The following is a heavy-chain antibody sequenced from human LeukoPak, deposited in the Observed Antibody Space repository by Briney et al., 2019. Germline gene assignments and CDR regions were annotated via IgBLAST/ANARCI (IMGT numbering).Heavy chain of an antibody. Sequence: KPSETLSLTCTVSGGSISSSSYYWGWIRQPPGKGLEWIGSIYYSGSTYYNPSLKSRVTISVDTSKNQFSLKLSSVTAADTAVYYCARGHLYYDFWSGYHDAFDIWGQGTMVTVSS. J-gene: IGHJ3*02. CDR2: IYYSGST. D-gene: IGHD3-3*01. CDR3: ARGHLYYDFWSGYHDAFDI. CDR1: GGSISSSSYY. V-gene: IGHV4-39*01.